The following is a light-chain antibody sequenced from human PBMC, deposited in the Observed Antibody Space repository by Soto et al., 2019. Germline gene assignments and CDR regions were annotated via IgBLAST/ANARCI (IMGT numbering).Light chain of an antibody. Sequence: DIVVTQSPATLSASPGERVTLSCRASQFVSSRLAWYQQRPGQVPRLLIYDTSTRAPGISARFSGSGSGTAFTLTINGLQSEDSAIYYCHQYHNWPPETFGPGTKVDIK. J-gene: IGKJ3*01. CDR3: HQYHNWPPET. CDR2: DTS. V-gene: IGKV3-15*01. CDR1: QFVSSR.